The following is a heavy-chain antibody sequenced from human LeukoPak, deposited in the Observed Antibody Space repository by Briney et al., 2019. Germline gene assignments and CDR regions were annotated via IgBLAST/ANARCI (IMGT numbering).Heavy chain of an antibody. J-gene: IGHJ3*02. CDR1: GGSISSYY. D-gene: IGHD3-3*01. Sequence: SETLSLTCTVSGGSISSYYWSWIRQPAGKGLEWIGRIYTSGSTDYNPSLKSRVTMSVDTSKNQFSLKLSSVTAADTAVYYCARDQTIFGVVKGAFDIWGQGTMVTVSS. CDR2: IYTSGST. V-gene: IGHV4-4*07. CDR3: ARDQTIFGVVKGAFDI.